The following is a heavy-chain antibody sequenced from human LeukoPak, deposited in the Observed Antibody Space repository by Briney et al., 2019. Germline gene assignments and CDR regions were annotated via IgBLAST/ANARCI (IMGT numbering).Heavy chain of an antibody. D-gene: IGHD3-10*02. CDR3: ARMFPSAYPDYYYYMDV. CDR2: IYDRGST. Sequence: SETLSLTCAVSGFTISSRNWWGGVRQHPGKGLEGIGAIYDRGSTNYNPPLKSRVTISVDKSKNHFTLKLSSATAADTAVYCCARMFPSAYPDYYYYMDVCGKGTTVTVSS. V-gene: IGHV4-4*01. CDR1: GFTISSRNW. J-gene: IGHJ6*03.